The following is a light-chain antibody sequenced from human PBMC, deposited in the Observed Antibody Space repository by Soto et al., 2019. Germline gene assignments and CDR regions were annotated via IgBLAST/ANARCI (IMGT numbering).Light chain of an antibody. CDR3: AAWDASLTVV. V-gene: IGLV1-44*01. Sequence: QSVLTQSPSASGTPGQRVTISCSGSSSNIGSNAVSWYQQLPGTAPKLLINSDNQRPSGVPDRFSGSKSGTSASLAIRGLQSEDEAHYYCAAWDASLTVVFGGGTKLTVL. CDR2: SDN. CDR1: SSNIGSNA. J-gene: IGLJ2*01.